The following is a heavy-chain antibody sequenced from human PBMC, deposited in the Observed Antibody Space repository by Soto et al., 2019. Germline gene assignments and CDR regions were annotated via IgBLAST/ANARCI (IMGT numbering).Heavy chain of an antibody. CDR3: ARQDEPDSSLGY. V-gene: IGHV4-39*01. CDR2: IYYSGST. CDR1: GGSISSSSYY. D-gene: IGHD6-6*01. Sequence: SETLSLTYTVSGGSISSSSYYWGWIRQPPGKGLEWIGSIYYSGSTYYNPSLKSRVTISVDTSKNQFSLKLSSVTAADTAVYYCARQDEPDSSLGYWGQGTLVTVSS. J-gene: IGHJ4*02.